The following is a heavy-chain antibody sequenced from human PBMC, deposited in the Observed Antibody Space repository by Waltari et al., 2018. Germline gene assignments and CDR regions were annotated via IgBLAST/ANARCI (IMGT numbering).Heavy chain of an antibody. D-gene: IGHD3-22*01. CDR1: GGTFSSYA. CDR2: IIPILGTA. Sequence: QVQLVQSGAEVKKPGSSVKVSCKASGGTFSSYAISWVRQAPGQGLEWMGGIIPILGTANYAQKCQGRVTITADKSTSTAYMELSSLRSEDTAVYYCARDRDSSGYYSDFDYWGQGTLVTVSS. V-gene: IGHV1-69*14. CDR3: ARDRDSSGYYSDFDY. J-gene: IGHJ4*02.